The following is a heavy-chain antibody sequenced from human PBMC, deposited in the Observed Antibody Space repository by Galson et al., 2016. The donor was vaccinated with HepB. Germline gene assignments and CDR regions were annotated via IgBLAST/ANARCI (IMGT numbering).Heavy chain of an antibody. V-gene: IGHV3-30*03. D-gene: IGHD5-18*01. J-gene: IGHJ4*02. CDR1: GFTFSSYG. Sequence: SLRLSCAASGFTFSSYGMHWVRQAPGKGLEWVAAISNDGSKNYYADSVKGRFNISRDTSNNTLYLQMNSLRGEDTAIYYCARRRRPGTAILAGGLDYWGQGTLVTV. CDR3: ARRRRPGTAILAGGLDY. CDR2: ISNDGSKN.